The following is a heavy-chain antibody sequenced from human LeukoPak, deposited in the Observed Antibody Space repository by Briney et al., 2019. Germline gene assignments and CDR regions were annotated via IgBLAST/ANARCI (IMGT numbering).Heavy chain of an antibody. V-gene: IGHV3-23*01. J-gene: IGHJ2*01. Sequence: GSPRLSCAASGYTFSSYAMGWVRQAPGKGLEWVSAISGSGDDTYSADSVKGRFTISRDNSRNTLYLQMNSLRAEDTAVYYCAKVDLAAHLYFDLWGRGTL. D-gene: IGHD6-19*01. CDR2: ISGSGDDT. CDR3: AKVDLAAHLYFDL. CDR1: GYTFSSYA.